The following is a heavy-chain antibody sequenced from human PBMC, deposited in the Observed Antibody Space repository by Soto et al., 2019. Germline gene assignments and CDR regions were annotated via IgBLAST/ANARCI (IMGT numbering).Heavy chain of an antibody. Sequence: QVQLVESGGGVVQPGRSLRLSCAASGFTFSSYGMHWVRQAPGKGLEWVAVIWYDGSNKYYADSVKGRFTISRDNSKNTLYLQMNSLRAEDTAVYYCARAGYYDFWSGFDYWGQGTLVTVSS. CDR2: IWYDGSNK. CDR1: GFTFSSYG. CDR3: ARAGYYDFWSGFDY. J-gene: IGHJ4*02. D-gene: IGHD3-3*01. V-gene: IGHV3-33*01.